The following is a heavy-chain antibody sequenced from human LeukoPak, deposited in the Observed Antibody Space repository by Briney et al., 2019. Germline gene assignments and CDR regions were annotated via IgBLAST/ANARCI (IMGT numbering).Heavy chain of an antibody. Sequence: GGSLRLSCAASGFAVSSNYMSWVRQAPGKGLEWVSAISGSGGSTYYADSVKGRFTISRDNSKNTLYLQMNSLRAEDTAVYYCARGGIVGATPAYYYYYGMDVWGQGTTVTVSS. CDR2: ISGSGGST. D-gene: IGHD1-26*01. V-gene: IGHV3-53*01. CDR3: ARGGIVGATPAYYYYYGMDV. CDR1: GFAVSSNY. J-gene: IGHJ6*02.